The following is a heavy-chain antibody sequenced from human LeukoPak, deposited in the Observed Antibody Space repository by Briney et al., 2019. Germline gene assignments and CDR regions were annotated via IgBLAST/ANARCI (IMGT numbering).Heavy chain of an antibody. Sequence: PSETLSLTCAVYGGSFSGYYWSWIRQPPGKGLEWIGEINHSGSTNYNPSLKSRVTISVDTSKNQFSLKLSSVTAADTAVYYCASIGTPSDAFDIWGQGTMVTVSS. D-gene: IGHD1-14*01. V-gene: IGHV4-34*01. CDR2: INHSGST. J-gene: IGHJ3*02. CDR3: ASIGTPSDAFDI. CDR1: GGSFSGYY.